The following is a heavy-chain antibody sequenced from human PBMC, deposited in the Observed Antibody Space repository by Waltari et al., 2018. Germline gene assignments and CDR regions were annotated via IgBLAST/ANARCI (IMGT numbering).Heavy chain of an antibody. CDR1: GLPFSSYA. V-gene: IGHV3-30-3*01. J-gene: IGHJ4*02. Sequence: QVQLVESGGGVVQPGRSLRLSCAASGLPFSSYAMHWVRQAPGKGLEWVAVISYDGSNKYYADSVKGRFTISRDNSKNTLYLQMNSLRAEDTAVYYCARELDYWGQGTLVTVSS. CDR3: ARELDY. CDR2: ISYDGSNK.